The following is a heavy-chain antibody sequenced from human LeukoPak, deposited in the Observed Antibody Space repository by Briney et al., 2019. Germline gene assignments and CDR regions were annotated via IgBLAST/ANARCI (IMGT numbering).Heavy chain of an antibody. Sequence: PGGSLRLSCAASGFTFSSYAMSWVRQAPGKGLKWVSAISGSGGSTYYADSVKGRFTISRDNSKNTLYLQMNSLRAEDTAVYYCAKGPDIVVVPAAVWGQGTLVTVFS. V-gene: IGHV3-23*01. CDR1: GFTFSSYA. J-gene: IGHJ4*02. CDR3: AKGPDIVVVPAAV. D-gene: IGHD2-2*01. CDR2: ISGSGGST.